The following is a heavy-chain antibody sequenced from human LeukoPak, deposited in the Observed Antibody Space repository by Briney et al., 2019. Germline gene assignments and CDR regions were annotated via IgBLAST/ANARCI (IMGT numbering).Heavy chain of an antibody. Sequence: PGGSLRLSCAASGFTFSSYGMHWVRQAPGKGLEWVAVIWYDGSNKYYADSVKGRFTISRDNSKNTLYLQMNSLRAEDTAVYYCARERVVVTAIEDCYYGMDVWGQGTTVTVSS. D-gene: IGHD2-21*02. CDR3: ARERVVVTAIEDCYYGMDV. J-gene: IGHJ6*02. CDR1: GFTFSSYG. V-gene: IGHV3-33*01. CDR2: IWYDGSNK.